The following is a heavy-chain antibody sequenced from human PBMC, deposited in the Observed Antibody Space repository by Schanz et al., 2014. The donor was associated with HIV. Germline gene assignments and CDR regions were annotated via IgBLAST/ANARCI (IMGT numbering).Heavy chain of an antibody. CDR2: ISYDGVNK. V-gene: IGHV3-30*18. CDR1: GFTFSGHL. Sequence: EQLLESGGGLVQPGGSLRLSCAASGFTFSGHLMHWVRQAPGKGLEWVAVISYDGVNKHFADSVKGRFTISRDNSKNTLYLQVKRLRTEDTAVYYCAKPEYDSRGNSQSHFDSWGQGTLVTVSS. J-gene: IGHJ4*02. CDR3: AKPEYDSRGNSQSHFDS. D-gene: IGHD3-22*01.